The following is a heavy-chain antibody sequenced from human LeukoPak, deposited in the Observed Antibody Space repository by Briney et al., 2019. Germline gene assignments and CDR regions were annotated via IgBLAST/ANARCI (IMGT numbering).Heavy chain of an antibody. J-gene: IGHJ3*02. D-gene: IGHD2-2*01. CDR2: IYPGDSDT. Sequence: GESLKISCKGSGYSFTSYWIGWVRQMPGKGLEWMGIIYPGDSDTRYSPSFQGQVTISADKSISTAYLQWSSLKASDTAMYYCARREYCSSTSCYRSGHDAFDIWGQGTMVTVSS. CDR1: GYSFTSYW. V-gene: IGHV5-51*01. CDR3: ARREYCSSTSCYRSGHDAFDI.